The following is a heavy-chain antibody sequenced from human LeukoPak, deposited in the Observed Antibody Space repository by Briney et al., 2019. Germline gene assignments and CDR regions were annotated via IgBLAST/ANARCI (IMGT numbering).Heavy chain of an antibody. CDR2: IYTSGST. V-gene: IGHV4-61*02. D-gene: IGHD3-22*01. Sequence: SETLSLTCTVSGGSISSGSYYWSWIRQPAGKGLEWIGRIYTSGSTNYNPSLKSRVTISVDTSKNRFSLKLSSVTAADTAVYYCARDGTYYYDSSGPPTNFDIWGQGTMVTVSS. J-gene: IGHJ3*02. CDR3: ARDGTYYYDSSGPPTNFDI. CDR1: GGSISSGSYY.